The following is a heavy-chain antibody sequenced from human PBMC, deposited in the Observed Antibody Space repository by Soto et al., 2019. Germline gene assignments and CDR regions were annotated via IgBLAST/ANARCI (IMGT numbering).Heavy chain of an antibody. D-gene: IGHD6-13*01. Sequence: EVQLLESGGGLVQPEGSLRLSCAASGFTFSSYAMSWVRQAPGKGLEWVSAISGSGGSTYYADSVKGRFTISRDNSKNTLYLQMNSLRAEDTAVYYCAKDLLPDSSSLTEYFQHWGQGTLVTVSS. CDR1: GFTFSSYA. V-gene: IGHV3-23*01. CDR3: AKDLLPDSSSLTEYFQH. J-gene: IGHJ1*01. CDR2: ISGSGGST.